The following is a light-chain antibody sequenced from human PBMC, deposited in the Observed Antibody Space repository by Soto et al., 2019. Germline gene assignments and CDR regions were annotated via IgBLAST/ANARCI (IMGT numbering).Light chain of an antibody. V-gene: IGKV3-20*01. Sequence: EIVLTQSPGTLSLSPGDRATLSCRASQVIRNDFLAWYQQKPGQAPSLLIYGASRRATGIPDRFSGSGSGTDINFTRSRLEREDFAVYYWHQYGMSTQACGQGSKVEIK. CDR2: GAS. J-gene: IGKJ1*01. CDR1: QVIRNDF. CDR3: HQYGMSTQA.